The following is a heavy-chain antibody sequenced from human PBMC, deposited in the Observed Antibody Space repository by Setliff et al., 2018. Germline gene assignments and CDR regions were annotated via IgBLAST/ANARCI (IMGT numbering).Heavy chain of an antibody. D-gene: IGHD6-19*01. J-gene: IGHJ4*02. V-gene: IGHV3-9*01. Sequence: PGGSLRLSCAASGFSFNDYAMHWVRQTPGKGLEWVSGISWDGGNMDYADSVKGRFTISRDNAKNSVYLQMNSLRAEDAAVYYCATSDWYAAFDHWGQGTLVTVSS. CDR1: GFSFNDYA. CDR2: ISWDGGNM. CDR3: ATSDWYAAFDH.